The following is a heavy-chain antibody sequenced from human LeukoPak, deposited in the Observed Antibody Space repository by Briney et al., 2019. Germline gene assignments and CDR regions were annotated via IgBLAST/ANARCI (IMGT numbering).Heavy chain of an antibody. CDR2: IYYSGST. Sequence: SETLSLTCTVSGGSISSYYWSWIRQPPGKGLEWIGYIYYSGSTNYNPSLKSRVTISVDTSKNQFSLKLGSVTAADTAVYYCARVGGTNYYYYGMDVWGQGTTVTVSS. CDR1: GGSISSYY. CDR3: ARVGGTNYYYYGMDV. V-gene: IGHV4-59*01. J-gene: IGHJ6*02. D-gene: IGHD1-1*01.